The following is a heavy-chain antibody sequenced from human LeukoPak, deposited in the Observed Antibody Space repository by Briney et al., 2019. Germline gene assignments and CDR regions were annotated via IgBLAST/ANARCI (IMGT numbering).Heavy chain of an antibody. Sequence: SQTLSLTCAISGDSVSSNSAAWNWIRQSPSRGLEWLGRTYYRSKWYNDYAVSVKSRITINPDTSKNQFSLQLNSVTPEDTAVYCCARHLANVRWGVNPRWFDPRGQGTLVTVTS. CDR1: GDSVSSNSAA. CDR3: ARHLANVRWGVNPRWFDP. CDR2: TYYRSKWYN. V-gene: IGHV6-1*01. J-gene: IGHJ5*02. D-gene: IGHD3-10*02.